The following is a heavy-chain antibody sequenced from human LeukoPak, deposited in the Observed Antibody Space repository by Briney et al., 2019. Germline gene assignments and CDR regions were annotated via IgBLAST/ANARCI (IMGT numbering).Heavy chain of an antibody. CDR3: AREFDYGDYVPPRD. J-gene: IGHJ4*02. D-gene: IGHD4-17*01. Sequence: ASVKVSCKASGYTFTGYYTHWVRQAPGQGLEWMGWISPNSGGTNYAQKFQGRVTMTRDTSISTAYMELSRLRSDDTAVYYCAREFDYGDYVPPRDWGQGTLVTVSS. V-gene: IGHV1-2*02. CDR1: GYTFTGYY. CDR2: ISPNSGGT.